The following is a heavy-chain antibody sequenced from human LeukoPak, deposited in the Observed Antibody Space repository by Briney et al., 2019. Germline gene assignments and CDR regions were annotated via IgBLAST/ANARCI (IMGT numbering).Heavy chain of an antibody. CDR3: SREQHGGRYFDY. J-gene: IGHJ4*02. CDR1: GSTFSSYW. Sequence: TGGSLRLSCAVSGSTFSSYWIHWVRQAPGKGLEWVSRIYSDGTTTSYADSVKGRFTISRDNAKNTLYLQMNSLRAEDTAVYYCSREQHGGRYFDYWGQGTLVTVSS. CDR2: IYSDGTTT. D-gene: IGHD3-16*01. V-gene: IGHV3-74*01.